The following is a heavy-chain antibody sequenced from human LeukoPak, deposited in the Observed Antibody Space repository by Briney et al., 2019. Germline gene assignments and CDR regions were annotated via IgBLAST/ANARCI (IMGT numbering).Heavy chain of an antibody. J-gene: IGHJ4*02. CDR1: GFTFSSNG. V-gene: IGHV3-33*06. CDR3: VQGAV. CDR2: IWYDGSNK. Sequence: GVSLRLSCAASGFTFSSNGMHWDRQAPGKGLEWVAVIWYDGSNKYYAVSVKGRFTISRDNSRSTLNLQMNSLRAGDTAVYYCVQGAVWGQGTLVTVSS.